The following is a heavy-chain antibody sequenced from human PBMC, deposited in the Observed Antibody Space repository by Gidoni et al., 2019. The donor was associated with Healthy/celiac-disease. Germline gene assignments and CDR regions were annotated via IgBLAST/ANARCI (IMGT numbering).Heavy chain of an antibody. J-gene: IGHJ5*02. V-gene: IGHV3-64D*06. CDR2: ISSNGGST. Sequence: EVQLVESGGGLVQPGGSLRLSCSASGFTFSSYAMHWVRQAPRKGLEYVSAISSNGGSTYYADSVKGRFTISRDNSKNTLYLQMSSLRAEDTAVYYCVKGPRKLGTTNWFDPWGQGTLVTVSS. CDR3: VKGPRKLGTTNWFDP. CDR1: GFTFSSYA. D-gene: IGHD1-1*01.